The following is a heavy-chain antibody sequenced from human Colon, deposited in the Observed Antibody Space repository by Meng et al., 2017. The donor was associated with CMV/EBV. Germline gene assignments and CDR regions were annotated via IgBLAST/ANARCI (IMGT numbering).Heavy chain of an antibody. Sequence: LSCAASGFSLRSDWVHWVRQTAREGLEWVSRVNRDGGAVTYAGYVRGRFTISRDNAKNTAYLQMSSLRPEDKAVYCCASDFGRGDDYWGQGALVTVSS. CDR2: VNRDGGAV. CDR3: ASDFGRGDDY. V-gene: IGHV3-74*01. D-gene: IGHD3-10*01. CDR1: GFSLRSDW. J-gene: IGHJ4*02.